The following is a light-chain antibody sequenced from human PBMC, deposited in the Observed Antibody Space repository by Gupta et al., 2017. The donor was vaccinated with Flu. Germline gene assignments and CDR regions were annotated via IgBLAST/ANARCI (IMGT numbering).Light chain of an antibody. CDR3: MQGAHWPWA. J-gene: IGKJ1*01. CDR2: LGS. CDR1: QGLVYSDGNTY. Sequence: DVVMTQSPLSLPVTLGQAASISCRSSQGLVYSDGNTYLHWFQQRPGQSPRRLIHLGSHRDSGVPDRFSGSGSGTDFTLKISRVEAEDVGVYFCMQGAHWPWAFGQGTKVEIK. V-gene: IGKV2-30*01.